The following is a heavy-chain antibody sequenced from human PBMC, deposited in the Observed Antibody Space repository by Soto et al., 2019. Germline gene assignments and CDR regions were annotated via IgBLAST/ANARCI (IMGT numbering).Heavy chain of an antibody. CDR1: GFTVSSNY. CDR3: ARASPAVAGTLDAFDI. CDR2: IYSGGST. V-gene: IGHV3-53*01. J-gene: IGHJ3*02. Sequence: GGSLRLSCAASGFTVSSNYMSWVRQAPGKGLEWVSVIYSGGSTYYADSVKGRFTISRDNSKNTLYLQMNSLRAEDTAVYYCARASPAVAGTLDAFDIWGQGTMVTVSS. D-gene: IGHD6-19*01.